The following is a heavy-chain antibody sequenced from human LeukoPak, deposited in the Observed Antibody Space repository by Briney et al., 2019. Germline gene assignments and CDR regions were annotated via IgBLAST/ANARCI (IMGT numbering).Heavy chain of an antibody. CDR1: GFTFSSYG. J-gene: IGHJ6*03. CDR3: AKDRAAAVDYYYYYMDV. CDR2: ISYDGSNK. Sequence: PGRSLRLSCAASGFTFSSYGMHWVRQAPGKGLEWVAVISYDGSNKYYADSVKGRFTISRDNSKNTLYLQMNSLRAEDTAVYYCAKDRAAAVDYYYYYMDVWGKGTTVTVSS. V-gene: IGHV3-30*18. D-gene: IGHD6-13*01.